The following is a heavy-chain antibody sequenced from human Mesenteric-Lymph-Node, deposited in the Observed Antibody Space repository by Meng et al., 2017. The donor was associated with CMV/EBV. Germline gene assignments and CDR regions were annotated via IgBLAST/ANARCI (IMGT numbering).Heavy chain of an antibody. V-gene: IGHV1-69*01. CDR3: ARDNGFDAFDV. CDR1: GGPFSNYA. J-gene: IGHJ3*01. D-gene: IGHD2-8*01. CDR2: IILGGA. Sequence: KVSCKVSGGPFSNYAIIWVRQAPGQGLEWMGGIILGGANYAQRFQDRVTITADESTTSAFMELSRLTSEDTAIYYCARDNGFDAFDVWGQGTVVTVSS.